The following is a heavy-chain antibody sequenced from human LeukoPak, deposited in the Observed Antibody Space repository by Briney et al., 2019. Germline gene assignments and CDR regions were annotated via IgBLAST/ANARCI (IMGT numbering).Heavy chain of an antibody. D-gene: IGHD3-10*01. CDR2: ISSGGRTI. CDR3: AKVRGHYYGSGSYWEYYFDY. Sequence: PGGSLRLSCAASGFTFSSYAMSWVRQAPGKGLEWVSYISSGGRTIYYADSVKGRFTISRDNAKNSLYLQMNSLRAEDTAVYYCAKVRGHYYGSGSYWEYYFDYWGQGTLVTVSS. V-gene: IGHV3-48*04. J-gene: IGHJ4*02. CDR1: GFTFSSYA.